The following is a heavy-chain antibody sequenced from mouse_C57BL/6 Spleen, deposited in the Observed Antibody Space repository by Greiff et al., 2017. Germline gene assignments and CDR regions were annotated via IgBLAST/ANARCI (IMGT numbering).Heavy chain of an antibody. CDR1: GYSITSGYY. V-gene: IGHV3-6*01. CDR3: AREGGYYFDY. Sequence: EVHLVESGPGLVKPSQSLSLTCSVTGYSITSGYYWNWIRQFPGNKLEWMGYISYDGSNNYNPSLKNRISITRDTSKNQFFLKFNSVTTEDTATYYCAREGGYYFDYWGQGTTLTVSS. J-gene: IGHJ2*01. CDR2: ISYDGSN.